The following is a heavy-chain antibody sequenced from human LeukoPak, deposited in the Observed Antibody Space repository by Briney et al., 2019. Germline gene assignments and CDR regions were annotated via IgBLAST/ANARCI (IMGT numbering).Heavy chain of an antibody. CDR1: GYTFTSYD. V-gene: IGHV1-8*03. Sequence: VASVKVSCKASGYTFTSYDINWVRQATGQGLEWMGWMNPNSGNTGYAQKFQGRVTITRNTSISTAYMELSSLRSEDTAVYYCARTTPYPPGFDYWGQGTLVTVSS. CDR2: MNPNSGNT. CDR3: ARTTPYPPGFDY. J-gene: IGHJ4*02. D-gene: IGHD1-1*01.